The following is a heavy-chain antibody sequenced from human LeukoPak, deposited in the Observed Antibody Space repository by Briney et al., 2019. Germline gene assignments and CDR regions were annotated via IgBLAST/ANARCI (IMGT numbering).Heavy chain of an antibody. D-gene: IGHD3-3*01. CDR3: AKGSYDFWSGYLPGFDP. CDR2: ISGSGGSS. J-gene: IGHJ5*02. V-gene: IGHV3-23*01. CDR1: GFTFSSYA. Sequence: GGSLRLSCAASGFTFSSYAMSWVRQAPGKGLEWVSAISGSGGSSYYADSVKGRFTISRDNSKNTLYLQMNSLRAEDTAVYYCAKGSYDFWSGYLPGFDPWGQGTLVTVSS.